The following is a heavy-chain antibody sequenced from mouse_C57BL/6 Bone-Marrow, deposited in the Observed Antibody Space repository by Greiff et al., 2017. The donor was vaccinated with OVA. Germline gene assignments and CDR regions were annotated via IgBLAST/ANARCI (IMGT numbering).Heavy chain of an antibody. D-gene: IGHD2-4*01. J-gene: IGHJ2*01. V-gene: IGHV1-81*01. CDR3: AREPRYYDYCY. CDR2: IYPRSGNT. CDR1: GYTFTSYG. Sequence: VQLQESGAELARPGASVKLSCKASGYTFTSYGISWVKQRTGQGLEWIGEIYPRSGNTYYNEKFKGKATLTADKSSSTAYMELRSLTSEDSAVYFCAREPRYYDYCYWGQGTTLTVSS.